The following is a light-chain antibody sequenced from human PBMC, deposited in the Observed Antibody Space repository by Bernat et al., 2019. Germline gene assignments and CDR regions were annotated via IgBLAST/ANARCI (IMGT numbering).Light chain of an antibody. CDR3: SSYTSTSTPYV. V-gene: IGLV2-14*03. CDR1: SSDVGAYNY. CDR2: GVT. Sequence: QSALTQPASVSGSPGQSITISCTGTSSDVGAYNYVSGYQQHPGKAPTLMIYGVTDRPSGVSIRFSGSKSGNTASLTISGLQAGDEADYYCSSYTSTSTPYVFGPGTKVTVL. J-gene: IGLJ1*01.